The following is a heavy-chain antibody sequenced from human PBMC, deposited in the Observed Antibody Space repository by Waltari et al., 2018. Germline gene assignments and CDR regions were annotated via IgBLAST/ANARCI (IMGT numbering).Heavy chain of an antibody. J-gene: IGHJ4*02. CDR2: SYSHGTT. V-gene: IGHV3-53*01. Sequence: EVQLVESGGGLIQAGGSLRLSCAASGFTVSSTYRAWVRQAPGKGLESDAISYSHGTTSYADSVKGRFTISRDNAKNTLFLKMSSVRVDDTAMYYCTTRVAISGVPGMPDYWGQGTLVTVSS. D-gene: IGHD2-15*01. CDR1: GFTVSSTY. CDR3: TTRVAISGVPGMPDY.